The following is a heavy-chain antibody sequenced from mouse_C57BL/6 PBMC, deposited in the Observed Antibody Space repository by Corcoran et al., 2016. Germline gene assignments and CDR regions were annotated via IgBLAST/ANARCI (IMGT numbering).Heavy chain of an antibody. CDR3: ARLTDYYGSSWFAY. D-gene: IGHD1-1*01. J-gene: IGHJ3*01. V-gene: IGHV1-26*01. CDR2: INPNNGGT. Sequence: EVQLQQSGPELVKPGASVKISCKASGYTFTDYYMNWVKQSHGKSLEWIGDINPNNGGTSYNQKFKGKATLTVDKSSSTAYMELRSLTSEDSAVYYCARLTDYYGSSWFAYWGQGTLVTVSA. CDR1: GYTFTDYY.